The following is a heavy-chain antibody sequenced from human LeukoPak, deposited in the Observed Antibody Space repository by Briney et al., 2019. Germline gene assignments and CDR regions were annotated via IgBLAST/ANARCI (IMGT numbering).Heavy chain of an antibody. CDR3: ARETIDSSGYFDY. D-gene: IGHD3-22*01. J-gene: IGHJ4*02. Sequence: PSETLSLTCTVSGGSIGSYYWSWIRQPPGKGLEWIGYIYYSGSTNYNPSLKSRVTISVDTSKNQFSLKLSSVTAADTAVYYCARETIDSSGYFDYWGQGTLVTVSS. CDR2: IYYSGST. V-gene: IGHV4-59*01. CDR1: GGSIGSYY.